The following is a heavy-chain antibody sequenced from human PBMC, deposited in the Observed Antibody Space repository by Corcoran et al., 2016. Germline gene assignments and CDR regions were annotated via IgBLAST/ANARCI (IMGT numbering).Heavy chain of an antibody. J-gene: IGHJ4*02. Sequence: QVQLVESGGGVVQPGRSLRLSCAASGFTFSSYGMHWVRQAPGKGLEWVAVISYDGSNKYYADSVKGRFTISRDNSKNTLYLQMNSLRAEDTAVYYCARNIVGATRGNYFDYWGQGTLVTVSS. D-gene: IGHD1-26*01. CDR2: ISYDGSNK. CDR1: GFTFSSYG. V-gene: IGHV3-30*03. CDR3: ARNIVGATRGNYFDY.